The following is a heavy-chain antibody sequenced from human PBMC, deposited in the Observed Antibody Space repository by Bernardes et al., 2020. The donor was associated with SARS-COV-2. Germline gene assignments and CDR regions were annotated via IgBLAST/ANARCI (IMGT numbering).Heavy chain of an antibody. Sequence: ASVKVSCKASGYTFTGYYMHWVRQAPGQGLEWMGWINPNSGGPNYAQKFQDRVTMTRDTSISTAYMELSRLRSDDTAVYYCARQTDTSFGVVIIDAFDLWGQGTMVIVSS. D-gene: IGHD3-3*01. V-gene: IGHV1-2*02. J-gene: IGHJ3*01. CDR2: INPNSGGP. CDR1: GYTFTGYY. CDR3: ARQTDTSFGVVIIDAFDL.